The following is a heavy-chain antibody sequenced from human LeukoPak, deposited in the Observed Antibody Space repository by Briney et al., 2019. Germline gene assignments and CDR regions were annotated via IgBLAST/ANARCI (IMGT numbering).Heavy chain of an antibody. V-gene: IGHV3-23*01. Sequence: GGSLRLSCAASGFTFSSYAMSWVRQAPGKGLEWVSAISGSGGSIYYADSVKGRFTISRDNSKNTLYLQMNSLRAEDTAVYYCAKDLLGRPRNDHWGQGTLVTVSS. J-gene: IGHJ4*02. CDR2: ISGSGGSI. CDR3: AKDLLGRPRNDH. CDR1: GFTFSSYA.